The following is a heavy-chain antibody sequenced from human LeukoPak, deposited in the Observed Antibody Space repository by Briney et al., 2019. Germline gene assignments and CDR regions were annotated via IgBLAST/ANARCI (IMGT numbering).Heavy chain of an antibody. CDR1: GFTFSSYA. CDR3: AKGSRGAAAGRPPSRGPLDY. V-gene: IGHV3-23*01. J-gene: IGHJ4*02. Sequence: GGSLRLSCAASGFTFSSYAMSWVRQAPGKGVEWVSAISGSGGSTYYADSVKGRFTISRDNSKNTLYLQMNSLRADDTAVYYCAKGSRGAAAGRPPSRGPLDYWGQGTLVTVSS. CDR2: ISGSGGST. D-gene: IGHD6-13*01.